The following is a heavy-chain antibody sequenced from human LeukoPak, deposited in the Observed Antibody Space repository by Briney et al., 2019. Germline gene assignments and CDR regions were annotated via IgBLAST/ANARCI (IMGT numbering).Heavy chain of an antibody. CDR3: ALLAVASDFDY. D-gene: IGHD6-19*01. Sequence: GGSLRLSCAVSGFPFSVYEMNWVRQAPGKGLEWVSNIGSSGTTIYYADSVRGRFSISRDNAKSSLYLQMNSLRVEDTAVYYCALLAVASDFDYWGQGALVAVSS. CDR2: IGSSGTTI. V-gene: IGHV3-48*03. J-gene: IGHJ4*02. CDR1: GFPFSVYE.